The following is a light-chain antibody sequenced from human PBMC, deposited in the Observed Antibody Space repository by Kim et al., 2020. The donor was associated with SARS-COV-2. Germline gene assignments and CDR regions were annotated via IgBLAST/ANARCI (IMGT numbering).Light chain of an antibody. CDR1: SSNVGRNK. J-gene: IGLJ1*01. Sequence: GQTVTISCSGSSSNVGRNKVNWYQQFPGTAPKLLIYNNIKRPSGVPDRFSASKSGTSASLAISGLQSEDEADYHCAAWDDSLNGYVFGTGTKVTVL. CDR2: NNI. CDR3: AAWDDSLNGYV. V-gene: IGLV1-44*01.